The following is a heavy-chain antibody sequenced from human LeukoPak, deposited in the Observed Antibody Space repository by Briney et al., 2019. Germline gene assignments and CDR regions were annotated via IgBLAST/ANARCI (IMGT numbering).Heavy chain of an antibody. CDR3: ARGPAASHRNWFDP. D-gene: IGHD2-15*01. CDR2: MNPNSGYT. Sequence: ASVKVSCKASGYTFTNYNVNWVRQATGQGLEWMGWMNPNSGYTGHAQKFQGRVTMTRNTSISTAYMELSSLRSEDTAVYYCARGPAASHRNWFDPWGQGTLVTVSS. V-gene: IGHV1-8*01. CDR1: GYTFTNYN. J-gene: IGHJ5*02.